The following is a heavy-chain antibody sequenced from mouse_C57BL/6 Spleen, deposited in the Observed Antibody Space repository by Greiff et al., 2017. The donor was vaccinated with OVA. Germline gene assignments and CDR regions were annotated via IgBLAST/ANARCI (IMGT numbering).Heavy chain of an antibody. V-gene: IGHV1-50*01. Sequence: QVQLQQSGAELVKPGASVKLSCKASGYTFTSYWMQWVKQRPGQGLEWIGEIDPSDSYTNYNHKFKGKATLTVDTSSSTAYMQLSSLTSEDSAVYYCARRYYGSSYDWYFDVWGTGTTVTVSS. J-gene: IGHJ1*03. D-gene: IGHD1-1*01. CDR1: GYTFTSYW. CDR3: ARRYYGSSYDWYFDV. CDR2: IDPSDSYT.